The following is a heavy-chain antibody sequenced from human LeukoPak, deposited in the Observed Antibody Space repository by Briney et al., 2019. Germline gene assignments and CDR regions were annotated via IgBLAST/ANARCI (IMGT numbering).Heavy chain of an antibody. V-gene: IGHV1-46*01. D-gene: IGHD3-3*01. Sequence: ASVKVSCKASGYTFTSYYMHWVRQAPGQGLGWMGIINPSGGSTSYAQKFQGRVTMTRDTSTSTVYMELSSLRSEDTAVYYCARVTIFGVAYDAFDIWGQGTMVTVSS. CDR2: INPSGGST. CDR3: ARVTIFGVAYDAFDI. CDR1: GYTFTSYY. J-gene: IGHJ3*02.